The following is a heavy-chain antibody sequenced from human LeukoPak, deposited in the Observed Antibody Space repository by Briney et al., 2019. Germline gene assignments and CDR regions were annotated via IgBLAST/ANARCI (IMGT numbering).Heavy chain of an antibody. D-gene: IGHD3-10*01. V-gene: IGHV3-30*02. J-gene: IGHJ4*02. CDR2: IRYDGSNK. CDR1: GFTFSSYG. CDR3: AKDRVGYYGSGSYFDY. Sequence: GGSLRLSCAASGFTFSSYGMHWVRQAPGKGLGWVAFIRYDGSNKYYADSVKGRFTISRDNSKNTLYLQMNSLRAEDTAVYYCAKDRVGYYGSGSYFDYWGQGTLVTVSS.